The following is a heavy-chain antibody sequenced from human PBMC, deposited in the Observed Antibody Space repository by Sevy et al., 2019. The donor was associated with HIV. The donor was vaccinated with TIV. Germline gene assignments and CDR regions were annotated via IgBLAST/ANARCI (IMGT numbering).Heavy chain of an antibody. CDR2: ISSRGTTI. Sequence: GGSLRLSCAASGFIFSDFYMSWVRQAPGKGLEWISYISSRGTTIYYADSVKGRFTISRDNAKNSLYLQMNSLTADDTGGYYCARDHVVVEPLANYGMDVWGQGTTVTVSS. D-gene: IGHD2-2*01. CDR1: GFIFSDFY. V-gene: IGHV3-11*01. CDR3: ARDHVVVEPLANYGMDV. J-gene: IGHJ6*02.